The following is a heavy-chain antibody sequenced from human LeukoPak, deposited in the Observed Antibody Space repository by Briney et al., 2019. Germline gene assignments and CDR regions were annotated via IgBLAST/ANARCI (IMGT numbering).Heavy chain of an antibody. CDR3: ARDLLPYCSSTSCYAFDY. D-gene: IGHD2-2*01. CDR1: GYTFTGYY. CDR2: INPNSGGT. J-gene: IGHJ4*02. V-gene: IGHV1-2*02. Sequence: ASVKVSCKASGYTFTGYYMHWVRQAPGQGLEWMGWINPNSGGTNYAQKFQGRVTMTTDTSTSTAYMELRSLRSDDTAVYYCARDLLPYCSSTSCYAFDYWGQGTLVTVSS.